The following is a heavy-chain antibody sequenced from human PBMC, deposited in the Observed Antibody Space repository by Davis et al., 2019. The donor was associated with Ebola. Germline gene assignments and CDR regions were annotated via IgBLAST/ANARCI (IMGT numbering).Heavy chain of an antibody. Sequence: AASVKVSCKASGHTFTSYYMHWVRQAPGQGLEWMGIINPSGGSTSYAQKFQGRVTISADDSTSTVYMELTSLRSEDTAVYYCARELRPSVGLLRSPQGYWGQGTLVTVSS. D-gene: IGHD1-26*01. J-gene: IGHJ4*02. CDR3: ARELRPSVGLLRSPQGY. CDR2: INPSGGST. CDR1: GHTFTSYY. V-gene: IGHV1-46*01.